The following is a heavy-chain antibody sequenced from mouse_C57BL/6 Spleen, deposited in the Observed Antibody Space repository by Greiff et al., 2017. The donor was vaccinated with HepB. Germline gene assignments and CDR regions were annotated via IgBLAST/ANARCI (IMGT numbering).Heavy chain of an antibody. Sequence: DVKLQESGPGLVKPSQSLSLTCSVTGYTITSGYYWNWIRQFPGNKLECMGYISYDGNNNYNPTLKNRISITRDTSKNQFFLKLNSVTAEDTATYYCARAAGTDYAYWGQGTLVTVAA. CDR1: GYTITSGYY. V-gene: IGHV3-6*01. CDR2: ISYDGNN. CDR3: ARAAGTDYAY. J-gene: IGHJ3*01. D-gene: IGHD3-3*01.